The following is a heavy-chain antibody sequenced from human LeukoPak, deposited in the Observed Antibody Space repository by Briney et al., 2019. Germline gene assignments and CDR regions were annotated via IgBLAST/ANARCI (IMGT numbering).Heavy chain of an antibody. Sequence: SETLSLTCTVSGGSISSYYWSWIRQPPGKGLGWIGDIYYSGSTNYNPSLKSRVTISVDTSKNQFSLKLSSVTAADTAVYYCARENYGSGRYRVDYWGQGTLVTVSS. CDR3: ARENYGSGRYRVDY. D-gene: IGHD3-10*01. CDR1: GGSISSYY. J-gene: IGHJ4*02. V-gene: IGHV4-59*12. CDR2: IYYSGST.